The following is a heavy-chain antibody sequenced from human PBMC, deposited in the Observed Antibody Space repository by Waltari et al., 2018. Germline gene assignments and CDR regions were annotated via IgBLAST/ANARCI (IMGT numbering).Heavy chain of an antibody. CDR3: TTHPPGPDY. CDR2: ISSSSSYI. CDR1: GFTFSSYS. J-gene: IGHJ4*02. V-gene: IGHV3-21*03. Sequence: EVQLVESGGGLVKPGGSLRLSCAASGFTFSSYSMNWVRQAPGKGLEWVSSISSSSSYIYYADSVKGRFTISRDNAKNSLYLQMNSLKTEDTAVYYCTTHPPGPDYWGQGTLVTVSS.